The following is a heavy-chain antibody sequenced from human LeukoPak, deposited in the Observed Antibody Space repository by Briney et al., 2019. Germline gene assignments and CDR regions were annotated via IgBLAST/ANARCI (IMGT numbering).Heavy chain of an antibody. CDR1: GGSISGSDYY. CDR2: VYYSGST. J-gene: IGHJ6*03. Sequence: SETLSLTCTVSGGSISGSDYYWGWIRQPPGKGLEWIGSVYYSGSTYYNPSLKSRVTIAAETSKNQISLKLTSVTPADTAVYYCARHWRAYHYYFMDVWGKGTTVTVSS. CDR3: ARHWRAYHYYFMDV. V-gene: IGHV4-39*07.